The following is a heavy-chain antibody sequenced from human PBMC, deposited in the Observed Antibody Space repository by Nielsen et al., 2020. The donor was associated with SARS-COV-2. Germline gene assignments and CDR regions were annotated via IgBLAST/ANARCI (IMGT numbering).Heavy chain of an antibody. CDR3: AKEHLVDRALIMYYFDS. V-gene: IGHV3-30*18. CDR2: ASGDGSTK. CDR1: GFTFRSYG. J-gene: IGHJ4*02. Sequence: GGSLRLSCAASGFTFRSYGIHWVRQAPGKVLEWVSVASGDGSTKYYADSVKGRFTISRDNSKNTLYLQMNSLRAEDTAVYFCAKEHLVDRALIMYYFDSWGQGTLVTVSS. D-gene: IGHD3-16*01.